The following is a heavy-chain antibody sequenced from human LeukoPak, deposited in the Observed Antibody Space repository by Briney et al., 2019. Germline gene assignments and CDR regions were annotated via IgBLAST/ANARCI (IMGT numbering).Heavy chain of an antibody. D-gene: IGHD3-10*01. CDR3: ATGERMVRGDGVDY. V-gene: IGHV3-66*01. CDR2: IYSGGST. Sequence: GGSLRLSCAASGFTARNNYMSWVRQAPGKGLEWVSVIYSGGSTYYADSVKGRFTISRDNSKNTLYLQMNSLRAEDTAVYFCATGERMVRGDGVDYWGQGTLVTVSS. J-gene: IGHJ4*02. CDR1: GFTARNNY.